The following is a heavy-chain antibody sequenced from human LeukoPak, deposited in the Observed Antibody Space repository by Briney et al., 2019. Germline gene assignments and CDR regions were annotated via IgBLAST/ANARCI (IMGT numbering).Heavy chain of an antibody. Sequence: GRSLRLSCAASGFTFSSYAMHWVRQAPGKGLEWVAVISYDGSNRYYADSVKGRFTISRDNSKNTLYLQMNSLRAEDTAVYYCAGKSGNNYYYYMDVWGKGTTVTISS. D-gene: IGHD5-12*01. CDR1: GFTFSSYA. J-gene: IGHJ6*03. CDR3: AGKSGNNYYYYMDV. V-gene: IGHV3-30*04. CDR2: ISYDGSNR.